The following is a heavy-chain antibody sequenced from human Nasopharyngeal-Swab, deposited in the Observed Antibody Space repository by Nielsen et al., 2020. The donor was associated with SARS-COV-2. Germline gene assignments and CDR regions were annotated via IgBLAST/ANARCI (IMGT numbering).Heavy chain of an antibody. CDR3: ARDFLLDRVPNWFDP. Sequence: GESLKISCAASGFTFSSYWMSWVRQAPGKGLEWVANIKQNGSEKYYVDSVEGRFTISRDNAKNSLYLQMNSLRAEDTAVYYCARDFLLDRVPNWFDPWGQGTLVTVSS. D-gene: IGHD2-2*03. CDR1: GFTFSSYW. CDR2: IKQNGSEK. V-gene: IGHV3-7*01. J-gene: IGHJ5*02.